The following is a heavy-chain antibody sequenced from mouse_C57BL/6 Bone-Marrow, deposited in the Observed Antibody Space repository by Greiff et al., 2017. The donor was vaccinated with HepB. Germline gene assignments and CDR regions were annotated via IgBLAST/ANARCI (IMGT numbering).Heavy chain of an antibody. Sequence: EVMLVESGEGLVKPGGSLKLSCAASGFTFSSYAMSWVRQTPETRLECVAYISSGGDYIYYADPVKGRFTISSDNARNTLYRQMSSLKSEDTAMYYCKRGGLLSYAMDYWGQGTSVTVSS. CDR1: GFTFSSYA. V-gene: IGHV5-9-1*02. D-gene: IGHD3-1*01. CDR2: ISSGGDYI. CDR3: KRGGLLSYAMDY. J-gene: IGHJ4*01.